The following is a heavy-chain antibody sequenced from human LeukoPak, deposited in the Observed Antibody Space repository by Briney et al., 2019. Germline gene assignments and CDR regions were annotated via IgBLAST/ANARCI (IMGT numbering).Heavy chain of an antibody. CDR2: TYYRSKWYN. Sequence: SQTLSLTCAISGVSVSSNSAAWTWISQSPWRGLDWLGRTYYRSKWYNDYAVSVKSRITINPDTSKNQFSLQLNSVTPEDTAVYYCARDRTTVPYYFDYWGQGTLVSVSP. V-gene: IGHV6-1*01. CDR1: GVSVSSNSAA. J-gene: IGHJ4*02. D-gene: IGHD4-17*01. CDR3: ARDRTTVPYYFDY.